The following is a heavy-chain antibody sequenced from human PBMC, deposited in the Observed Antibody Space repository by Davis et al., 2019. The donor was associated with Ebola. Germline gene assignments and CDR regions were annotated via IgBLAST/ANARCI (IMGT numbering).Heavy chain of an antibody. D-gene: IGHD7-27*01. J-gene: IGHJ4*02. CDR1: GFSFSAYW. CDR2: IFYDESTT. Sequence: GESLKISCVGSGFSFSAYWIHWVRQVSGKGLEWDSLIFYDESTTNYADSVKGRFTISRDNAKNSLFLQMDSLRAEDTGVYYCAYLGSFDYWSQGTLVTVSS. CDR3: AYLGSFDY. V-gene: IGHV3-74*01.